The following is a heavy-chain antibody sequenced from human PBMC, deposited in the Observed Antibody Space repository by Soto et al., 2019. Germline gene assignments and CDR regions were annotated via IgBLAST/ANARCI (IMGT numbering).Heavy chain of an antibody. J-gene: IGHJ4*02. V-gene: IGHV1-3*01. CDR3: ARSLYYDFWSGYQYYFDY. Sequence: ASVKVSCKASGYTFTSYAMHWVRQAPGQRLEWMGWINAGNGNTKYSQKFQGRVTITRDTSASTAYMELSSLRSEDTAVYYCARSLYYDFWSGYQYYFDYWGQGTLVTVSS. D-gene: IGHD3-3*01. CDR2: INAGNGNT. CDR1: GYTFTSYA.